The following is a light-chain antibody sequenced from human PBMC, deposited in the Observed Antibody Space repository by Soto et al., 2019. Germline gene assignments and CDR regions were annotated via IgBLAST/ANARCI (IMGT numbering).Light chain of an antibody. CDR1: QGISSY. CDR2: SAS. Sequence: IQLTQSPSSLSASVGDRVTITCRASQGISSYLAWYQQKTGKAPKLLIYSASSLQSGVPSRFSGSGSGTDFTLTISGLQFEDFATYYCQQSYSIPFTFGPGTKVDIK. V-gene: IGKV1-39*01. CDR3: QQSYSIPFT. J-gene: IGKJ3*01.